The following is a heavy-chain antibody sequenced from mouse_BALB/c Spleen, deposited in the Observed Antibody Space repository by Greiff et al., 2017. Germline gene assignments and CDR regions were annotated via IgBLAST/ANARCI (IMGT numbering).Heavy chain of an antibody. J-gene: IGHJ1*01. V-gene: IGHV14-1*02. D-gene: IGHD2-10*02. Sequence: EVQLQQSGAELVRPGALVKLSCKASGFNIKDYYMHWVKQRPEQGLEWIGWIDPENGNTIYDPKFQGKASITADTSSNTAYLQLSSLTSEDTAVYYCARGYCNSNWYFDVWGAGTTVTVSS. CDR2: IDPENGNT. CDR3: ARGYCNSNWYFDV. CDR1: GFNIKDYY.